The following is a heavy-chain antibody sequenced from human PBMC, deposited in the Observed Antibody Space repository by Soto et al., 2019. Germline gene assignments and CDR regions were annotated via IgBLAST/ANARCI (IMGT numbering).Heavy chain of an antibody. CDR1: GGSISSYY. V-gene: IGHV4-59*12. J-gene: IGHJ4*02. D-gene: IGHD6-13*01. CDR2: IYYSGST. CDR3: ARGEPIAAAGIFDY. Sequence: PSETLSLTCTVSGGSISSYYWSWIRQPPGKGLEWIGYIYYSGSTNYNPSLKSRVTISVDTSKNQFSLKLSSVTAADTAVYYCARGEPIAAAGIFDYWGQGTLVTVSS.